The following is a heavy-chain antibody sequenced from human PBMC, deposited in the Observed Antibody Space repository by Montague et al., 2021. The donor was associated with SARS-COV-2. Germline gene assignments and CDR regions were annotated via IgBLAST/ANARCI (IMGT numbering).Heavy chain of an antibody. CDR3: ARGAGSGSGYGKYYYYYYGLDV. J-gene: IGHJ6*02. CDR2: IYYSCST. CDR1: GGSISSYY. D-gene: IGHD5-12*01. V-gene: IGHV4-59*01. Sequence: SETLSLTCTVSGGSISSYYCSWIRKPPGTGLELIGYIYYSCSTNYNPYLKIRVTISVDTSTTQFYLKLSSVTAADTAVYYCARGAGSGSGYGKYYYYYYGLDVWGQGTTVTVSS.